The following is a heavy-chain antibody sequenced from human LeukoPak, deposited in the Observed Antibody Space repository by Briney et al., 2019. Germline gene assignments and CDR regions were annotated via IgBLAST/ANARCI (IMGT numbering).Heavy chain of an antibody. Sequence: PGGSLRLSCAASGFTFSSYWMSWVRQAPGKGLEWVANIKQDGSEKYYVDSVKGRFTISRDNAKNSLYLQMNSLRAEDTAVYYCARGLRPVLLMVRGGVPSNWGQGTLVTVSS. J-gene: IGHJ4*02. CDR1: GFTFSSYW. V-gene: IGHV3-7*01. CDR2: IKQDGSEK. D-gene: IGHD3-10*01. CDR3: ARGLRPVLLMVRGGVPSN.